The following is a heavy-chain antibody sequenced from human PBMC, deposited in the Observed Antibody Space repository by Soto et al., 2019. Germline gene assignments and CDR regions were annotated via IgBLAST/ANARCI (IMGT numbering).Heavy chain of an antibody. D-gene: IGHD1-7*01. CDR1: GFMFSSYA. V-gene: IGHV3-23*01. CDR3: AKGTANWNFGYFDY. CDR2: IGGSGGGT. J-gene: IGHJ4*02. Sequence: GGSLRLSCAASGFMFSSYAMTWVRQAPGKGLGWVSVIGGSGGGTYYADSVKGRFTISRDNSKNTLYLQMNSLRAEDTAVYYCAKGTANWNFGYFDYWGQGTLVTVSS.